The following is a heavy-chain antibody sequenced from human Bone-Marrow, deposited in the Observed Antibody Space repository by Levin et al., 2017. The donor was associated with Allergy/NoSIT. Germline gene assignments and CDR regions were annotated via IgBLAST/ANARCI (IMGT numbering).Heavy chain of an antibody. D-gene: IGHD5-12*01. J-gene: IGHJ4*02. CDR2: ISSSGSTI. CDR1: GFTFSDYY. CDR3: ARDRSRGIVATILDY. V-gene: IGHV3-11*01. Sequence: LSLTCAASGFTFSDYYMSWIRQAPGKGLEWVSYISSSGSTIYYADSVKGRFTISRDNAKNSLYLQMNSLRAEDTAVYYCARDRSRGIVATILDYWGQGTLVTVSS.